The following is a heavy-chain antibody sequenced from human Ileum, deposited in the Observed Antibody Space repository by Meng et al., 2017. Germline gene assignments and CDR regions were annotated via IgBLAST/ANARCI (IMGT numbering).Heavy chain of an antibody. V-gene: IGHV4-31*01. D-gene: IGHD2-15*01. CDR3: ARIGFCSGRSCYGFFDY. J-gene: IGHJ4*02. Sequence: HGQRQGSGPGLVNPSQTLSLTCSASGDALRSGGYDWTWIRQHPGKGLEWIGYIYSSGGTYYTPSLKSLVTISLDTSKNQFFLRLSSVTAADTAVYYFARIGFCSGRSCYGFFDYWGQGTLVTVSS. CDR1: GDALRSGGYD. CDR2: IYSSGGT.